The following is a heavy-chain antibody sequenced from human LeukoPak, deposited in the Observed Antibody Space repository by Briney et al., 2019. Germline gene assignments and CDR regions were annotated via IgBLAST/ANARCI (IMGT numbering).Heavy chain of an antibody. D-gene: IGHD2-2*01. V-gene: IGHV3-23*01. J-gene: IGHJ3*02. CDR3: ADIVVVPAAHRSDAFDI. CDR1: GFTFSSYA. Sequence: GGSLRLSCAASGFTFSSYAMSWVRQAPGKGLEWVSAISGSGGSTYYADSVKGRFTISRDNSNNTLYLQMNSLRAEDTAVYYCADIVVVPAAHRSDAFDIWGQGTMVTVSS. CDR2: ISGSGGST.